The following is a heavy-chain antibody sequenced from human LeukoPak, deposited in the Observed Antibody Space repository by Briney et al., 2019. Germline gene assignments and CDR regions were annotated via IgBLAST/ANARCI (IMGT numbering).Heavy chain of an antibody. CDR3: AKLSRSGWSLGGFDY. J-gene: IGHJ4*02. D-gene: IGHD6-13*01. CDR1: GLTFNSYA. CDR2: ISGSGGST. Sequence: GGSLRFSCAASGLTFNSYAMSWVRQAPGKGLEWVSVISGSGGSTYDADSVKGRFTISRDNSKNTLYLQMNSLRAEDTAVYYCAKLSRSGWSLGGFDYWGQGTLVTVSS. V-gene: IGHV3-23*01.